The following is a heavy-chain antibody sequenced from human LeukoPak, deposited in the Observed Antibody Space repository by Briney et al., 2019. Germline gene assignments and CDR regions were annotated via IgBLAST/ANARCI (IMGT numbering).Heavy chain of an antibody. D-gene: IGHD1-26*01. CDR1: GFTVSSNY. Sequence: GGSLRLSCAASGFTVSSNYMSWVRQAPGKGLEWVSVIYSGGSTYYADSVKGRFTISRDNSKNTLYLQMNSLRAEDTVVYYCARDTTLNWFDPWGQGTLVTVSS. CDR2: IYSGGST. CDR3: ARDTTLNWFDP. J-gene: IGHJ5*02. V-gene: IGHV3-53*01.